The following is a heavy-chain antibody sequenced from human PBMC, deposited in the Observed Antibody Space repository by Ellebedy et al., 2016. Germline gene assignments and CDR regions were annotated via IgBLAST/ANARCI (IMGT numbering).Heavy chain of an antibody. V-gene: IGHV3-74*01. Sequence: GESLKISCATSGFTFSSYWMHWVRQAPGKGLVWVSTIDSGGSSTNYADSVKGRFSISRDNAKNTLYLQMNSLRADDTAVYYCARGGGVVATVGAMGYWGQGTLVTVSS. CDR1: GFTFSSYW. J-gene: IGHJ4*02. D-gene: IGHD5-12*01. CDR2: IDSGGSST. CDR3: ARGGGVVATVGAMGY.